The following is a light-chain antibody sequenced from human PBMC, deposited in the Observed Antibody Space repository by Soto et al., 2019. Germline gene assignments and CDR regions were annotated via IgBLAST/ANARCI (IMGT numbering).Light chain of an antibody. CDR3: ASWDDSLTGSWV. Sequence: QSVLTQPPSASGTPGQRVTISCSGSSSNLGQNPVHWYQQLPGTAPKLLIYSNSYRPSGVPDRFSGSKSGTSTSLAISWLQSKDEADYYYASWDDSLTGSWVFGGGTKLTVL. CDR2: SNS. J-gene: IGLJ3*02. CDR1: SSNLGQNP. V-gene: IGLV1-44*01.